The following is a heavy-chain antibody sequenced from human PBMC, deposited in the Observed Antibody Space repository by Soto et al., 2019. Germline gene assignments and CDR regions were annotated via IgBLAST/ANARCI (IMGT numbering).Heavy chain of an antibody. D-gene: IGHD5-18*01. Sequence: ESLKISCKGSGYSFTSYWIGWVRQLPGKGLEWMGIIYPGDSDTRYSPSFQGQVTISADKSISTAYLQWISLTASDTAMYYCARHPEAMVNREAFDIWGQGTMVTVS. CDR2: IYPGDSDT. CDR1: GYSFTSYW. CDR3: ARHPEAMVNREAFDI. J-gene: IGHJ3*02. V-gene: IGHV5-51*01.